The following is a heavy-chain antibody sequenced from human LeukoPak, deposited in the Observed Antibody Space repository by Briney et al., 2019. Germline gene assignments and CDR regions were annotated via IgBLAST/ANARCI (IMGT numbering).Heavy chain of an antibody. CDR2: ISAYNVNT. J-gene: IGHJ4*02. Sequence: ASVKVSCKASGYTFTSYGISWVRQAPGQGLEWMGWISAYNVNTNYAQKLQGRVTMTTDTSTSTAYMELRSLRSDDTAVYYCARDGSGSYYLAPFDYWGQGTLVTVSS. CDR1: GYTFTSYG. V-gene: IGHV1-18*01. CDR3: ARDGSGSYYLAPFDY. D-gene: IGHD3-10*01.